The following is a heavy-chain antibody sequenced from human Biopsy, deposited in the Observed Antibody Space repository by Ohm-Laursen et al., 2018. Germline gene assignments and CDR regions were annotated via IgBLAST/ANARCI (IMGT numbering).Heavy chain of an antibody. J-gene: IGHJ4*02. CDR2: ISASGNHI. Sequence: SLRLSCAASGYTLSNYAMHWVRQAPGKGLEWVSSISASGNHIYYTDSVKGRFTVSRDNGKNSVYLQMNSLRVEDTAVYYCARDGEAKYCKHGVCPSDFWGQGTLVTVSS. V-gene: IGHV3-21*01. CDR1: GYTLSNYA. CDR3: ARDGEAKYCKHGVCPSDF. D-gene: IGHD2-8*01.